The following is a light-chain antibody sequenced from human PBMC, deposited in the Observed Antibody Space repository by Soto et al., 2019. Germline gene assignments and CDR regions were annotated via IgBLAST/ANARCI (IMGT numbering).Light chain of an antibody. V-gene: IGKV3-20*01. J-gene: IGKJ5*01. CDR3: QMYGSSLFT. CDR2: GAS. CDR1: QSVNTY. Sequence: EIVLTQSPGTLSLSPGAKATLSCRAGQSVNTYLAWYQQKPGQAPRLLIYGASSRATGIPDRFSGSGSGTGFTLTVNRLDPEDFAVYSCQMYGSSLFTFVQGTRLQIK.